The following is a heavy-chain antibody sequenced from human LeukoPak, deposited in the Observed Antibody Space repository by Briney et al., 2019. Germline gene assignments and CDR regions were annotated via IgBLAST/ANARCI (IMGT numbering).Heavy chain of an antibody. V-gene: IGHV3-30*04. CDR1: GFTFSSYA. CDR3: AKDGYSSGWAFDY. J-gene: IGHJ4*02. D-gene: IGHD6-19*01. CDR2: ISYDGSNK. Sequence: GGSLRLSCAASGFTFSSYAMHWVRQAPGKGLEWVAVISYDGSNKYYADSVKGRFTISRDNSKNTLYLQMNSLRAEDTAVYYCAKDGYSSGWAFDYWGQGTLVTVSS.